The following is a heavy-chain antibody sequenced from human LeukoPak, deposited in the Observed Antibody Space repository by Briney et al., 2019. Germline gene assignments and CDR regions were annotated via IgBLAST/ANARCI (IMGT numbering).Heavy chain of an antibody. CDR1: GFTFSSYG. Sequence: PGGSLRLSCAASGFTFSSYGMHWVRQAPGKGLEWVAVLWFDGSIKYYADSVKGRFTISRDNSKNTLYLQMNSLRAEDTAVYYCAKDSRLLRSLEYWGQGTLVTVSS. V-gene: IGHV3-33*06. D-gene: IGHD3-22*01. CDR3: AKDSRLLRSLEY. CDR2: LWFDGSIK. J-gene: IGHJ4*02.